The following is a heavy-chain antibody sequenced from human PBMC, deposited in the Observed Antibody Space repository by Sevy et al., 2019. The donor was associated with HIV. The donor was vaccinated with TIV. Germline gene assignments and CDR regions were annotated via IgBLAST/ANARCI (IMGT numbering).Heavy chain of an antibody. Sequence: GGSLRLSCAASGFTFSTYSMNWVRQGPGKGLEWASSISSSSNYIYYADSVKRRFTISRDNAKNSMYLQMNSLRAEDTAVYYCARDQKGEYSAYDGAGYYGMDVWGQGTTVTVSS. D-gene: IGHD5-12*01. CDR1: GFTFSTYS. CDR2: ISSSSNYI. V-gene: IGHV3-21*01. J-gene: IGHJ6*02. CDR3: ARDQKGEYSAYDGAGYYGMDV.